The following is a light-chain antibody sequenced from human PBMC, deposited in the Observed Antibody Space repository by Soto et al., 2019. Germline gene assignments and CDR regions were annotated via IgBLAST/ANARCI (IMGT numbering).Light chain of an antibody. CDR2: DAS. V-gene: IGKV1-5*01. CDR1: QSISSR. J-gene: IGKJ4*01. CDR3: QQYNSYSLT. Sequence: DIQMTQSPSTLSASVGDRVTITCRASQSISSRLAWYQQKPGKAPKILIYDASNLESGVPSSFSASGSGTEFTLTISSLQPDDFATYYCQQYNSYSLTFGGGTKVEIK.